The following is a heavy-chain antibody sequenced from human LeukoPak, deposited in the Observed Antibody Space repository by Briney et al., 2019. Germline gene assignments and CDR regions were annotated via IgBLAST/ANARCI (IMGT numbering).Heavy chain of an antibody. V-gene: IGHV1-8*03. D-gene: IGHD3-22*01. CDR3: ARDSGYYDSSGYYEDAFDI. Sequence: ASVKVSCKASGYTFTSYDINWVRQATGQGLEWMGWMNPNSGNTGYAQKFQGRVTITRNTSISTAYMELSSLRSEDTAVYYCARDSGYYDSSGYYEDAFDIWGQGTMVTVSS. CDR1: GYTFTSYD. CDR2: MNPNSGNT. J-gene: IGHJ3*02.